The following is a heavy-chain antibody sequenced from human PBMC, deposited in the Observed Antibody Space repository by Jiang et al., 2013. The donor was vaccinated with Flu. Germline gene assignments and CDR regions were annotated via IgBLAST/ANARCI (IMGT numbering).Heavy chain of an antibody. CDR2: IFYSGNT. Sequence: LLKPSETLSLTCSVSGFSISSGHYWGWFRQPPGKALEWIGSIFYSGNTYVNPSLKSRLTMSIDTSKNQFSLNLSSVTAADTAVYYCARDFVHLLALDFWGQGTMVTVSS. V-gene: IGHV4-38-2*02. J-gene: IGHJ4*02. CDR1: GFSISSGHY. CDR3: ARDFVHLLALDF.